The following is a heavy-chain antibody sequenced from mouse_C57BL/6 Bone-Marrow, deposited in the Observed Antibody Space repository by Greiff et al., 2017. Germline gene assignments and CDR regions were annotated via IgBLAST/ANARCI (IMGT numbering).Heavy chain of an antibody. CDR2: IDTSDSET. CDR1: GYTFTSYW. CDR3: ERPYGSSPGYLDF. D-gene: IGHD1-1*01. Sequence: QVQLQQPGAELVRPGSSVKLSCKTSGYTFTSYWMHWVKQRPRQGLEWIGNIDTSDSETHYNQKFKAKATLTVDKSSSTAYMQLSSLTSEDSAVYDSERPYGSSPGYLDFGGRGTTPTVSA. J-gene: IGHJ2*01. V-gene: IGHV1-52*01.